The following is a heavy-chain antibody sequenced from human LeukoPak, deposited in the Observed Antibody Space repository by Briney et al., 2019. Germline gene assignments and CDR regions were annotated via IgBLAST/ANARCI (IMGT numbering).Heavy chain of an antibody. J-gene: IGHJ5*02. D-gene: IGHD6-19*01. CDR2: IYYSGST. V-gene: IGHV4-59*01. Sequence: SETLSLTCTVSGGSISSYYWSWIRQPPGKGLEWIGYIYYSGSTNYNPSLKSRVTISVDTSKNQFSLKLSSVTAADTAVYYCASTTRTVSNGWFNWFDPWGQGTLVTVSS. CDR3: ASTTRTVSNGWFNWFDP. CDR1: GGSISSYY.